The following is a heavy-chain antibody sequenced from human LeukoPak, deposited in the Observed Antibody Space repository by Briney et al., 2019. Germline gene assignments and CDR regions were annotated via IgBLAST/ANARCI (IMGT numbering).Heavy chain of an antibody. Sequence: VKVSSKASGGTFSSYAISWVRQAPGQGLEWMGGIIPIFGTANYAQKFQGRVTITADESTSTAYMELSSLRSEDTAVYYCASSAVVIRITMIVVVPKYFQHWGQGTLVTVSS. CDR3: ASSAVVIRITMIVVVPKYFQH. D-gene: IGHD3-22*01. CDR2: IIPIFGTA. CDR1: GGTFSSYA. V-gene: IGHV1-69*13. J-gene: IGHJ1*01.